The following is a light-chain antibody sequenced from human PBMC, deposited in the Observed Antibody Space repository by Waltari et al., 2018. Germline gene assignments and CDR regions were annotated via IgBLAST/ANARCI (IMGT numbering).Light chain of an antibody. CDR2: DVS. Sequence: QSALTQPASVSGSPGQSITLPCTGTSSDVGGYKYVSWYQQHPGKAPKLMIYDVSKRPSGVPNRFSGSKSGNTASLTISGLQAEDEADYFCSSYTSSSTYVFGTGTKVTVL. CDR3: SSYTSSSTYV. J-gene: IGLJ1*01. V-gene: IGLV2-14*01. CDR1: SSDVGGYKY.